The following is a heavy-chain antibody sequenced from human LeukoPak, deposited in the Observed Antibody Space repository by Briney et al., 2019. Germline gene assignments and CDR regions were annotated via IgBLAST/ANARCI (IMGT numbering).Heavy chain of an antibody. CDR1: GFSLSNYW. J-gene: IGHJ4*02. D-gene: IGHD6-13*01. CDR3: ASGYSYLDY. CDR2: VKEDGSER. Sequence: GGSLRLSCGVSGFSLSNYWMTWVRQAPGKGLEWLGSVKEDGSERYHVDSLKGRFTISRDNAKNSLFLQLNSLGAEDTAVYYCASGYSYLDYWGQGALVTVSS. V-gene: IGHV3-7*05.